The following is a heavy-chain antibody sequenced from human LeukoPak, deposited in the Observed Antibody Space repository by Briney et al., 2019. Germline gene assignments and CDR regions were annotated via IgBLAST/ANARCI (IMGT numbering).Heavy chain of an antibody. J-gene: IGHJ4*02. CDR1: GGSITSHP. Sequence: SETLPLTCNVSGGSITSHPWSWIRQPPGKGLEWIGYISSSGSTNFHPSFKSRVTISADRSNNQISLRMRSVTAADTAVYYCARHRYDYFDYWGQGTMLTVSS. D-gene: IGHD3-16*02. V-gene: IGHV4-59*08. CDR3: ARHRYDYFDY. CDR2: ISSSGST.